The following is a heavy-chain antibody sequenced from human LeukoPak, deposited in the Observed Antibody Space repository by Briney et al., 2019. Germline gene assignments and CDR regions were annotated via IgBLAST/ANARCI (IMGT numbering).Heavy chain of an antibody. V-gene: IGHV3-30-3*01. Sequence: PGGSLRLSCAASGFTFSSYAMHWVRQAPGKGLEWVAVISYDGSNKYYADSVKGRFTISRDNSKNTLYLQMNSLRAEDTAVYYCARDWPYSSSPADYWGQGTLVTVSS. CDR1: GFTFSSYA. D-gene: IGHD6-6*01. J-gene: IGHJ4*02. CDR2: ISYDGSNK. CDR3: ARDWPYSSSPADY.